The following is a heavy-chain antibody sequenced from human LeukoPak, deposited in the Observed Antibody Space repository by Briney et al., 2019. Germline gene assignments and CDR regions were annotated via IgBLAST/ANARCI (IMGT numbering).Heavy chain of an antibody. D-gene: IGHD3-22*01. CDR2: IIPIFGTA. CDR3: AAGYYDSSGYYSNYFDY. Sequence: GASVKVSCKASGGTFSSYAISWVRQAPGQELEWMGGIIPIFGTANYAQKFQGRVTITADESTSTAYMELSSLRSEDTAVYYCAAGYYDSSGYYSNYFDYWGQGTLVTVSS. J-gene: IGHJ4*02. V-gene: IGHV1-69*13. CDR1: GGTFSSYA.